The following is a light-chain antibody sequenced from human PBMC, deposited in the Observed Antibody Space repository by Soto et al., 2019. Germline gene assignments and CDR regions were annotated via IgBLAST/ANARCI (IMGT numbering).Light chain of an antibody. CDR3: QQYGNSRT. Sequence: EIALTQSPGTLSLSPGESATLSCRASQSLSSSYLAWYQQKPGQAPRLLMYGASSRATGIPDRFSGSGSGTDFTLTISRLEPEDFAVYYCQQYGNSRTFGQGTKVDIK. CDR2: GAS. V-gene: IGKV3-20*01. J-gene: IGKJ1*01. CDR1: QSLSSSY.